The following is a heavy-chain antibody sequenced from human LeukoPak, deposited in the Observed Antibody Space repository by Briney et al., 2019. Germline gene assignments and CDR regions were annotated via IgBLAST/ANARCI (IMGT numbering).Heavy chain of an antibody. CDR2: IKQDGSEK. J-gene: IGHJ4*02. CDR3: ARAKSLFDS. Sequence: GGYLRLYCAGSGFSFTYAWMSWVRQAPGKGLEWVANIKQDGSEKYYVDSVKGRFTISRDNAKNSLYLQMNSLRAEDTAVYYCARAKSLFDSWGQGTLVTVSS. V-gene: IGHV3-7*03. CDR1: GFSFTYAW. D-gene: IGHD3-10*01.